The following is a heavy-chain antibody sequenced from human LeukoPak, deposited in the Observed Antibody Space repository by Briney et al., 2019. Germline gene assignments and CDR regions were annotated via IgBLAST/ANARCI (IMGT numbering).Heavy chain of an antibody. D-gene: IGHD3-22*01. CDR2: IYYSGTT. J-gene: IGHJ4*02. CDR3: VRHFYYFDTSGYSNFDS. V-gene: IGHV4-39*01. CDR1: GGSIRSSTYY. Sequence: SETLSLTCTVSGGSIRSSTYYWGWVRQPPGKGLEYVGSIYYSGTTSYNPSPKSRLTISVDTSKNQFSLKLSSVTATDTAIYYCVRHFYYFDTSGYSNFDSWGQGSLVTVSS.